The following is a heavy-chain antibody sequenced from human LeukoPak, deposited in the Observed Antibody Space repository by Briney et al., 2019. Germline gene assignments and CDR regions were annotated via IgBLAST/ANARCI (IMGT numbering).Heavy chain of an antibody. D-gene: IGHD1-26*01. V-gene: IGHV1-46*01. J-gene: IGHJ3*02. CDR3: AWARWWELPRSAFDI. CDR1: GYTFTNYY. Sequence: GASVKVSCTASGYTFTNYYIHWVRQAPGQGLEWMGLINPGGDNTNYAQNFQGRVTMTTDTSTSTAYMELRSLRSDDTAVYYCAWARWWELPRSAFDIWGQGTMVTVSS. CDR2: INPGGDNT.